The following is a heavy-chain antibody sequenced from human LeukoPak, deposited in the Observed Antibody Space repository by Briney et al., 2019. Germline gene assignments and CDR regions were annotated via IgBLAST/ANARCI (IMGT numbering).Heavy chain of an antibody. CDR2: INPNSGGT. CDR1: GYTLTELS. Sequence: ASVKVSCKVSGYTLTELSMHWVRQAPGQGLEWMGWINPNSGGTNYAQKFQGRITMSRDTSTSAAYMELSRLRSDDTAVYYCARAAVVTGSTETFDPWGQGTLVTVSS. D-gene: IGHD2-8*02. CDR3: ARAAVVTGSTETFDP. J-gene: IGHJ5*02. V-gene: IGHV1-2*02.